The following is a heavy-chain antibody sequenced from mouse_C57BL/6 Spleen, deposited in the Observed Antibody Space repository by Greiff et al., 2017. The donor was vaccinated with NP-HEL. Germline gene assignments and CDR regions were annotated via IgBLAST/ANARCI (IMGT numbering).Heavy chain of an antibody. D-gene: IGHD1-1*01. J-gene: IGHJ3*01. CDR3: ARSDYGSRYTFAY. Sequence: VQLQQSGPELVKPGASVKIPCKASGYTFTDYNMDWVKQSHGKSLEWIGDINPNNGGTIYNQKFKGKATLTVDKSTSTAYMELRSLTSEDTAVYYCARSDYGSRYTFAYWGQGTLVTVSA. CDR2: INPNNGGT. CDR1: GYTFTDYN. V-gene: IGHV1-18*01.